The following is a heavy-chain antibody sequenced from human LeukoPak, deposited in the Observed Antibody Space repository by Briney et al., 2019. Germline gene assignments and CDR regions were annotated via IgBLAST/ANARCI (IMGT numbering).Heavy chain of an antibody. CDR1: GFTFSSYS. CDR3: ARVVRYYDILTGYYKDY. CDR2: ISISSSYI. V-gene: IGHV3-21*01. D-gene: IGHD3-9*01. Sequence: PGGSLRLSCAASGFTFSSYSMNWVRQAPGKGLEWVSSISISSSYIYYADPMKGRFTISRDNAKNSLYLQMNSLRAEDTAVYYCARVVRYYDILTGYYKDYWGQGTLVTVSS. J-gene: IGHJ4*02.